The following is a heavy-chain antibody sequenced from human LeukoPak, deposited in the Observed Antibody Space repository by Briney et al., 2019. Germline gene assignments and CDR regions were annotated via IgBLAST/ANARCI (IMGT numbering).Heavy chain of an antibody. D-gene: IGHD6-13*01. CDR3: ARDAFVAGGTGIAAAGTPIDYYYGMDV. Sequence: GASVKVSCKPSGGTFNSYAISWVRQAPGQGLEWMGWISAYNGNTNYAQKLQGRVTMTTDTSTSTAYMELRSLRSDDTAVYYCARDAFVAGGTGIAAAGTPIDYYYGMDVWGQGTTVTVSS. J-gene: IGHJ6*02. CDR2: ISAYNGNT. CDR1: GGTFNSYA. V-gene: IGHV1-18*01.